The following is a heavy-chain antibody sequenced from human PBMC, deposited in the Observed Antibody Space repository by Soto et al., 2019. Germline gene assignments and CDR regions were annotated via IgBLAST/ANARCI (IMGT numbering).Heavy chain of an antibody. J-gene: IGHJ4*02. CDR3: AKDGHLTTGVFYFDY. CDR2: ISGSGGST. D-gene: IGHD4-17*01. V-gene: IGHV3-23*01. Sequence: GGSLRLSCAASGFTFSSYAMSWVRQAPGKGLEWVSAISGSGGSTYYADSVKGRFTISRDNSKNTLYLQMNSLRAEDTAVYYCAKDGHLTTGVFYFDYWGQGTLVTVSS. CDR1: GFTFSSYA.